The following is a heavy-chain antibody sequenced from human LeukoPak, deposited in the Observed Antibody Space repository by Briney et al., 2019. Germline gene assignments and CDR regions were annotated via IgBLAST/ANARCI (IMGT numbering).Heavy chain of an antibody. CDR2: IDPSDSYT. CDR1: GYSFTSYC. J-gene: IGHJ4*02. CDR3: ARHPHPTTMFDY. D-gene: IGHD4-17*01. Sequence: GESLKISCKGSGYSFTSYCISWVRQMPGKGLEWMGRIDPSDSYTNYSPSFQGHVTISADKSISTAYLQWSSLKASDTAMYFCARHPHPTTMFDYWGQGTLVTVSS. V-gene: IGHV5-10-1*01.